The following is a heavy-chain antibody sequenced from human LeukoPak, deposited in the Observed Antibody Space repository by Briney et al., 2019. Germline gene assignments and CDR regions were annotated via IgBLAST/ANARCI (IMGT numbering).Heavy chain of an antibody. CDR2: IKPNSGGT. CDR3: ARGSSGGQLTWDGGGDY. CDR1: GYTSTGYY. D-gene: IGHD3-22*01. V-gene: IGHV1-2*02. Sequence: ASGKASCQASGYTSTGYYMHWVRQAPGQGLEWMGWIKPNSGGTNYAQKFQGRVTMTRDTSISTAYMELSRLISDGTAVYYCARGSSGGQLTWDGGGDYWGQGTLVTVSS. J-gene: IGHJ4*02.